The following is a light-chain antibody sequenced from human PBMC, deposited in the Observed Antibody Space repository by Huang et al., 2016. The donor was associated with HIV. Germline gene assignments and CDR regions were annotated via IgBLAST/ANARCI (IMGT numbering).Light chain of an antibody. V-gene: IGKV3-15*01. J-gene: IGKJ1*01. CDR3: HQYNEWPRT. CDR2: GAS. Sequence: VMTQSPATLPVSPGERATLSCRARQSVNNNLAWYQKKPGRTPRLVIYGASTRATDIPARFSGSGSGTNFTLTINSLQSEDFAVYFCHQYNEWPRTCGQGTKVEVK. CDR1: QSVNNN.